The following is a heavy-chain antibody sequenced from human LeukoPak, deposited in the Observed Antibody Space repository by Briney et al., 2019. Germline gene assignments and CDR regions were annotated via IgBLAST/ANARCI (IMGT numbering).Heavy chain of an antibody. Sequence: GGSLRLSCAASGFTFSSYAMSWVRQAPGKGLEWVSAISGSGGSTYYADSVKGRFTISRDNSKNTLYLQMNSLRAEDTAVYYCAKGGGYSSGWYEFDYWGQGTLVTVSS. CDR3: AKGGGYSSGWYEFDY. CDR2: ISGSGGST. CDR1: GFTFSSYA. D-gene: IGHD6-19*01. J-gene: IGHJ4*02. V-gene: IGHV3-23*01.